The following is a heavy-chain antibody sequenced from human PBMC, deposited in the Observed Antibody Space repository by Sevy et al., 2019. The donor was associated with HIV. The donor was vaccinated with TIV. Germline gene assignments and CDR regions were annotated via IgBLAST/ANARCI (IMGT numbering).Heavy chain of an antibody. Sequence: GGSLRLSCAASGFTFSKYSMSWVLQPPGKGLEWVSTLSFGCGEINYADSVKGRFTISRDNSKSSVYLQMNNLRPEDTAVYYCASEGCTKPHDNWGQGTLVTVSS. CDR2: LSFGCGEI. CDR1: GFTFSKYS. CDR3: ASEGCTKPHDN. D-gene: IGHD2-8*01. J-gene: IGHJ4*02. V-gene: IGHV3-23*01.